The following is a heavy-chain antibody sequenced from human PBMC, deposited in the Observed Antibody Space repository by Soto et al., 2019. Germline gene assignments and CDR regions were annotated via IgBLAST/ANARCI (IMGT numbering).Heavy chain of an antibody. CDR3: ARHSLALRKNNWFDP. V-gene: IGHV4-39*01. CDR2: IFYLGSS. CDR1: CDSIISSDFY. Sequence: SETLSLTCTVSCDSIISSDFYWGWVRQPPGKGLEWIGSIFYLGSSYYNPSLKSPVTMSVDTSNNKLSLRLRSVPAANTALYFCARHSLALRKNNWFDPGGQGIMV. J-gene: IGHJ5*02. D-gene: IGHD3-3*02.